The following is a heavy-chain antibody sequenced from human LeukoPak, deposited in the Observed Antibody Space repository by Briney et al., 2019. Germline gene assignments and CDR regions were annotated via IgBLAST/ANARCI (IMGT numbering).Heavy chain of an antibody. D-gene: IGHD3-9*01. Sequence: SVKVSCKASGGTFSSYAISWVRQAAGQGLEWMGGIIPIFGTANYAQKFQGRVTITADKSTSTAYMELSSLRSEDTAVYYCSTKDYDILTGRNYYYYYYMDVWGKGTTVTVSS. J-gene: IGHJ6*03. V-gene: IGHV1-69*06. CDR1: GGTFSSYA. CDR3: STKDYDILTGRNYYYYYYMDV. CDR2: IIPIFGTA.